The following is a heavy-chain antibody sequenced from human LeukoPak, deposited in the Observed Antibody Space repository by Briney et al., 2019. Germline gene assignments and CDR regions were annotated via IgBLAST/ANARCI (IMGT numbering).Heavy chain of an antibody. CDR1: GFAFTSYG. J-gene: IGHJ4*02. CDR2: AYGDGDST. V-gene: IGHV3-33*01. Sequence: GRPLRLSCAASGFAFTSYGIHWVRQAPGKGLEWVAVAYGDGDSTYYADSVKGRFTISKDSSKNTLYLQMDSLIAEDTAVYYCATGSGYYYSHWGQGTLVIVSS. D-gene: IGHD3-22*01. CDR3: ATGSGYYYSH.